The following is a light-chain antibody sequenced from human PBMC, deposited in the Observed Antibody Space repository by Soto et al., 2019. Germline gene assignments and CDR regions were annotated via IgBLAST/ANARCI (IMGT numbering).Light chain of an antibody. CDR2: EVV. V-gene: IGLV2-8*01. J-gene: IGLJ1*01. CDR3: FSFTTDWTHV. CDR1: KNDIGVYDF. Sequence: QSVLTQPPSASGSPGQSVTISCTGTKNDIGVYDFVSWYQHHPGKAPRLIIYEVVQRPSGVPDRFSGSKSGNTASLTISGLQAEDEADYFCFSFTTDWTHVFGTGTKVTVL.